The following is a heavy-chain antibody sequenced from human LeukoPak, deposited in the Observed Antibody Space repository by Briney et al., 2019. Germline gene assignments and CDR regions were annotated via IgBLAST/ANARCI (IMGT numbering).Heavy chain of an antibody. V-gene: IGHV1-24*01. CDR2: FDPEDGET. D-gene: IGHD5-18*01. Sequence: GASVKVSCKVSGYTLTELSMHWVRQAPGKGLEWMGGFDPEDGETIYAQKFQGRVTMTEDTSTDTAYMELSSLRSEDTAVYYCAVTGHEAAAGRVVGYSYGYGFDYWGQGTLVTVSS. CDR3: AVTGHEAAAGRVVGYSYGYGFDY. CDR1: GYTLTELS. J-gene: IGHJ4*02.